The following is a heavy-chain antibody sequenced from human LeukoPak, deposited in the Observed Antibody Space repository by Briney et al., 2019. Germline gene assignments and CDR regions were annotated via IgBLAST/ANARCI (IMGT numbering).Heavy chain of an antibody. CDR1: GFTFSSYS. J-gene: IGHJ4*02. V-gene: IGHV3-21*01. D-gene: IGHD3-9*01. CDR2: ISSSSSYI. CDR3: ARAGYDILTGYYSSVY. Sequence: GGSLRLSCAASGFTFSSYSMNWVRQAPGKGLEWVSSISSSSSYIYYAGSVKGRFTISRDNAKNSLYLQMNGLRAEDTAVYYCARAGYDILTGYYSSVYWGQGTLVTVSS.